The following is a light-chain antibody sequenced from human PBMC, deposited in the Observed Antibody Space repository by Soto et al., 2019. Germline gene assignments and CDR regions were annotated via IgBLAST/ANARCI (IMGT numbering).Light chain of an antibody. CDR3: QQYNEWPFT. J-gene: IGKJ3*01. V-gene: IGKV3-15*01. Sequence: EIVLTQSPGTLSLSPGQRATLSCRASHSVDTSNVAWYQQRPGQAPRLLIFGASTRATGIPARFSGSGSGTEFILTVSRLQSEDCAVYYCQQYNEWPFTFGPGTKVDI. CDR1: HSVDTSN. CDR2: GAS.